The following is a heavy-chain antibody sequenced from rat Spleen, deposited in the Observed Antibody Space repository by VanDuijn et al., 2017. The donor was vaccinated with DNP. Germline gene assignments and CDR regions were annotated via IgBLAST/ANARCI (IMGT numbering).Heavy chain of an antibody. J-gene: IGHJ2*01. D-gene: IGHD1-2*01. Sequence: EVQLVETGGGLVQPGRSLKLSCVASGFTFSSYWMFWIRQAPGKGLEWVASINTDGGSTYYPDSVKGRFTISRDNAENTVYLQMSSLRSEDTATYYCTSWAPIAPISTSNYWGQGVMVTVSS. CDR2: INTDGGST. CDR3: TSWAPIAPISTSNY. CDR1: GFTFSSYW. V-gene: IGHV5-58*01.